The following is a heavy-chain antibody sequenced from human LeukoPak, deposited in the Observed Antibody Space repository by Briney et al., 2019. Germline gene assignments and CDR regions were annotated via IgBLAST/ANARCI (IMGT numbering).Heavy chain of an antibody. J-gene: IGHJ4*02. CDR2: ISGSGGGT. CDR1: GFTFSSYA. V-gene: IGHV3-23*01. CDR3: AKDVESGRSADY. Sequence: GGSLRLSCAASGFTFSSYAMSWVRQAPGKGLEWVSTISGSGGGTYYADSVEGRFTLSRDNSMNTLYLQMNSLRAEDTAVYYCAKDVESGRSADYWGQGTLVTVSS. D-gene: IGHD3-10*01.